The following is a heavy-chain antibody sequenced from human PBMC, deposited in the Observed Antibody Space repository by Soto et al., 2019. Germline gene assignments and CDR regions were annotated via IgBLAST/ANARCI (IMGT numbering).Heavy chain of an antibody. D-gene: IGHD6-19*01. V-gene: IGHV4-59*01. Sequence: LSLTCTVSGGSISSYYWSWIRQPPGKGLEWIGYIYYSGSTNYNPSLKSRVTISVDTSKNQFSLKLSSVTAADTAVYYCARAMAAVATGGRFDPWGQGTLVTV. J-gene: IGHJ5*02. CDR1: GGSISSYY. CDR2: IYYSGST. CDR3: ARAMAAVATGGRFDP.